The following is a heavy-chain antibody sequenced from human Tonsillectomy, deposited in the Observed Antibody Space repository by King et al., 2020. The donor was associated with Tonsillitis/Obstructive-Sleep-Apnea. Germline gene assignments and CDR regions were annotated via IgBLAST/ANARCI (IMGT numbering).Heavy chain of an antibody. CDR2: ISGSGGST. Sequence: VQLVESGGGLVQPGGSLRLSCAASGFTFSSYAMSWVRQAPGKGLEWVSAISGSGGSTYYADSVKGRFTISRDNSKNTLYLQMNSLRAEDTAVYYCATAGDIVVVHAATTDYWGQGTLVTVSS. D-gene: IGHD2-2*01. V-gene: IGHV3-23*04. CDR1: GFTFSSYA. CDR3: ATAGDIVVVHAATTDY. J-gene: IGHJ4*02.